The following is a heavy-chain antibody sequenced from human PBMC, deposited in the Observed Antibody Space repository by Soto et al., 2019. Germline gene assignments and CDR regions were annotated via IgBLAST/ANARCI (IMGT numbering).Heavy chain of an antibody. V-gene: IGHV3-23*01. J-gene: IGHJ5*02. CDR1: GSTFSSYA. CDR3: AKVREQWLDYNWFDP. Sequence: VGSLRLSCAASGSTFSSYAMSWVRQAPGKGLEWVSAISGSGGSTYYADSVKGRFTISRDNSKNTLYLQMNSLRAEDTAVYYCAKVREQWLDYNWFDPWGQGTLVTVSS. CDR2: ISGSGGST. D-gene: IGHD6-19*01.